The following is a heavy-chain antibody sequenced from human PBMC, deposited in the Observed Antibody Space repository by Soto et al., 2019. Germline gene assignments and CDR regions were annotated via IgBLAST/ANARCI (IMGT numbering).Heavy chain of an antibody. J-gene: IGHJ5*02. V-gene: IGHV3-33*01. CDR2: IWYDGTKK. CDR1: GFSLRTYG. D-gene: IGHD6-19*01. Sequence: QVQLVESGGGVVQSGRSLTLSCAASGFSLRTYGMHWLRRAPGKGLEWVAFIWYDGTKKFYANSVKGRSTISKDNSNNILYLQMSGLRAEDTAVYYCARDVVTAVAGSVNWFAPWGQGTLVTVSS. CDR3: ARDVVTAVAGSVNWFAP.